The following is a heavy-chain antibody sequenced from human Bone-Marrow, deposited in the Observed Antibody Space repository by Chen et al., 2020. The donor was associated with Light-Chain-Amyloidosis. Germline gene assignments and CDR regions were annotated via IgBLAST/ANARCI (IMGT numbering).Heavy chain of an antibody. CDR3: ARVPHYYDSSGYYPN. V-gene: IGHV1-2*02. Sequence: QVQLVQSGAEVKKPGASVKVSCKASGYTFTGYYMHWVRQAPGQGLEWMGWINPNSGGTNYAQKFQGRVTMTRDTSISTAYMELGRLRSDDTAVYYCARVPHYYDSSGYYPNWGQGTLVTVSS. D-gene: IGHD3-22*01. J-gene: IGHJ4*02. CDR2: INPNSGGT. CDR1: GYTFTGYY.